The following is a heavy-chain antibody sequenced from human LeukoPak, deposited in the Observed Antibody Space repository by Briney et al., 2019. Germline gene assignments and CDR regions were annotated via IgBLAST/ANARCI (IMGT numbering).Heavy chain of an antibody. J-gene: IGHJ4*02. CDR1: GISFNYYW. CDR2: IYRGDST. V-gene: IGHV3-66*02. CDR3: AREWEQLPYFDY. D-gene: IGHD1-26*01. Sequence: QPGGSLRLSCAASGISFNYYWMHWVRQAPGKGLEWVSVIYRGDSTYYADSVKGRFTISRDNSKNMLFLQMSSLRAEDSAVYYCAREWEQLPYFDYWGQGTLVTVSS.